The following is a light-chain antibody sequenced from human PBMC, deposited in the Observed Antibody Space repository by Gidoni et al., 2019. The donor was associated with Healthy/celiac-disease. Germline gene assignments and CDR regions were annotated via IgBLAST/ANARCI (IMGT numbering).Light chain of an antibody. V-gene: IGKV4-1*01. J-gene: IGKJ2*01. CDR1: QSVLYSSNNKNY. CDR3: QQYYSTLYT. CDR2: WAS. Sequence: DIVMTQSPDSLAVSLGERATINCKSSQSVLYSSNNKNYLAWYQQKPAQPPKLLIYWASTRESGVPDRFSGSGSGTDFTLTISSLQAEDGAVYYCQQYYSTLYTFGQGTKLEIK.